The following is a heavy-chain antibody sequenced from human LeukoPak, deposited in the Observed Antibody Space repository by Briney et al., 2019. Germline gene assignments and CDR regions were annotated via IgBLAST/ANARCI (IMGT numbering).Heavy chain of an antibody. CDR1: GFTFSSYW. D-gene: IGHD6-13*01. V-gene: IGHV3-74*01. Sequence: GGSLRLSCAASGFTFSSYWMNWVRQVPGKGLVWVARINSDGSTRSHADSVKGRFTISRDNSKNTLYLQMNSLRAEDTAVYYCARAHQQQLVRTPNWFDPWGQGTLVTVSS. CDR3: ARAHQQQLVRTPNWFDP. J-gene: IGHJ5*02. CDR2: INSDGSTR.